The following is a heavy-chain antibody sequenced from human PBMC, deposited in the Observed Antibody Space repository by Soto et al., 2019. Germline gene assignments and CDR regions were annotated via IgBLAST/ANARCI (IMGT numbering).Heavy chain of an antibody. J-gene: IGHJ6*02. CDR3: ANLGYSSSKSNYGMDV. CDR2: IYYSGST. CDR1: GGSVSSGSYY. D-gene: IGHD6-13*01. Sequence: PSETLSLTCTVSGGSVSSGSYYWSWIRQPPGKGLEWIGYIYYSGSTNYSPSLKSRVTISVDTSKNQFSLKLSSVTDADTAVYYCANLGYSSSKSNYGMDVWGQGTTVTVSS. V-gene: IGHV4-61*01.